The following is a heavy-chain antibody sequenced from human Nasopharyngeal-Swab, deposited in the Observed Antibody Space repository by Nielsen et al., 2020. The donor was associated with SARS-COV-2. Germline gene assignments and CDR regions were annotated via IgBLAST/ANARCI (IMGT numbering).Heavy chain of an antibody. D-gene: IGHD3-22*01. CDR2: IYYGGST. Sequence: SNPLSPPVTLLGGSFTGFYWGWIRQPPGKGLEWMGYIYYGGSTNYNPSLKSRVTISLATSKNQFSLILSSVTAADTAVYYCARVRPHYFDSSGYDYWGQGTLVTVSS. CDR3: ARVRPHYFDSSGYDY. V-gene: IGHV4-59*13. CDR1: GGSFTGFY. J-gene: IGHJ4*02.